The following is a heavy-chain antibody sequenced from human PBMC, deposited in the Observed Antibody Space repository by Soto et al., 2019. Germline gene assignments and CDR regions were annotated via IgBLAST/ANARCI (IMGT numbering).Heavy chain of an antibody. V-gene: IGHV3-30-3*01. CDR1: GFTFSSYA. D-gene: IGHD6-25*01. CDR3: ARTLAAGLSYYYGMDV. Sequence: GGSLRLSCAASGFTFSSYAMHWVRQAPGKGLEWVAVISYDGSNKYYADSVKGRFTISRDNSKNTLYLQMNSLRAEDTAVYYCARTLAAGLSYYYGMDVWGQGTTVTVS. CDR2: ISYDGSNK. J-gene: IGHJ6*02.